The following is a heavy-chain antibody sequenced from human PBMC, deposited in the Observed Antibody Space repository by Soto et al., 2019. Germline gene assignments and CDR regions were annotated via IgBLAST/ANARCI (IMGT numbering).Heavy chain of an antibody. D-gene: IGHD3-22*01. CDR1: GLTRRNYA. J-gene: IGHJ4*02. Sequence: SVRLSCAGSGLTRRNYAMHWVRQAPCKGLEWVAVISYDGNNKYYADSVKGRFTISRDNSKNTLYLQMNSLGADDTAVYYCARGSYSPLYSSGPYYWGQGTLVTVSS. CDR2: ISYDGNNK. CDR3: ARGSYSPLYSSGPYY. V-gene: IGHV3-30-3*01.